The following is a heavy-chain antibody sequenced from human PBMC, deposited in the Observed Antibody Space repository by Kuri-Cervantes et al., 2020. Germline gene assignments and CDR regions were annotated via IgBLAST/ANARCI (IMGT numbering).Heavy chain of an antibody. Sequence: GGSLRLSCAASGFTFSSYAMHWVRQAPGKGLEWVAVISYDGSNKYYADSVKGRFTISRDNSKNTLYLQMNSLRAEDTAVYYCARDACEYSSSWSNYYYYYVGMDVWGQGTTVTVSS. CDR1: GFTFSSYA. CDR2: ISYDGSNK. CDR3: ARDACEYSSSWSNYYYYYVGMDV. J-gene: IGHJ6*02. D-gene: IGHD6-13*01. V-gene: IGHV3-30-3*01.